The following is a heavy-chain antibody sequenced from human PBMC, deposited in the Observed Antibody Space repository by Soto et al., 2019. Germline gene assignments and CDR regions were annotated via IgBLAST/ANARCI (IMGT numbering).Heavy chain of an antibody. CDR2: IYYSGST. V-gene: IGHV4-30-4*01. D-gene: IGHD6-13*01. CDR3: ARAAAAGISVLRWFDP. J-gene: IGHJ5*02. Sequence: PSETLSLTCTVSGGSISSGDYYWSWIRQPPGKGLEWIGYIYYSGSTYYNPSLKSRVTISVDTSKNQFSLKLSSVTAADTAVYYCARAAAAGISVLRWFDPWGQGTLVTVSS. CDR1: GGSISSGDYY.